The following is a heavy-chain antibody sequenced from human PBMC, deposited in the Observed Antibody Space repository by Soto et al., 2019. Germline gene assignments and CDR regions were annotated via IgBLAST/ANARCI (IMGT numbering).Heavy chain of an antibody. D-gene: IGHD3-16*01. J-gene: IGHJ4*02. Sequence: LRLSCAASGFTFSSYGMHWVRQAPGKGLEWVAVISYDGSNKYYADFVKGRFTISRDNSKNTLYLQMNSLRAEDTAVYYCAKELGKYYFDYWGQGTLVTVSS. CDR1: GFTFSSYG. CDR2: ISYDGSNK. V-gene: IGHV3-30*18. CDR3: AKELGKYYFDY.